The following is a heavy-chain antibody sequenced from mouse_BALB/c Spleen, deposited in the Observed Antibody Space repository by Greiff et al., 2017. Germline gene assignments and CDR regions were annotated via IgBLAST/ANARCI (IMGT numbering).Heavy chain of an antibody. Sequence: EVKLVESGPGLVKPSQSLSLTCTVTGYSITSDYAWNWIRQFPGNKLEWMGYISYSGSTSYNPSLKSRISITRDTSKNQFFLQLNSVTTEDTATYDCARCYVAMDYWGQGTSVTVSS. CDR3: ARCYVAMDY. V-gene: IGHV3-2*02. D-gene: IGHD1-1*02. CDR2: ISYSGST. CDR1: GYSITSDYA. J-gene: IGHJ4*01.